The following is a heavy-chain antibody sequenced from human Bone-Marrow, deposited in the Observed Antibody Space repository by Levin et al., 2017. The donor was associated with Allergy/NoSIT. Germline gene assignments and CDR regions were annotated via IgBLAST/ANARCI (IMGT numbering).Heavy chain of an antibody. CDR1: GGSISSVDYY. CDR3: ARDSRAYQVLLGGYYYYAMDV. V-gene: IGHV4-30-4*01. J-gene: IGHJ6*02. Sequence: SQTLSLTCTVSGGSISSVDYYWTWIRQPPGKGLEWIGYIYYSWTTYYNPSLKSRVAISVDTSKNQFSLKLNSVTAADTAVYFCARDSRAYQVLLGGYYYYAMDVWGPGTTVTVSS. CDR2: IYYSWTT. D-gene: IGHD2-2*01.